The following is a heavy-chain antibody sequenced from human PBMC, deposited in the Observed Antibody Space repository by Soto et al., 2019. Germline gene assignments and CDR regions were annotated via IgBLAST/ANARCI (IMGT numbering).Heavy chain of an antibody. CDR3: TTKAEPGSRGDDYGMDV. D-gene: IGHD6-25*01. CDR1: GFTFSSYS. Sequence: PGGSLRLSCAASGFTFSSYSMNWVRQAPGKGLEWVGCIKSKTDGGTTDYAAPVKGRFTISRDDSKNTLYLQMNSLKTEDTAVYYCTTKAEPGSRGDDYGMDVWGQGTTVTVSS. CDR2: IKSKTDGGTT. V-gene: IGHV3-15*07. J-gene: IGHJ6*02.